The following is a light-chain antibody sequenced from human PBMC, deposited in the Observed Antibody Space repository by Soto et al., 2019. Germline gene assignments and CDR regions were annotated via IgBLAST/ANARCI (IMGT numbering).Light chain of an antibody. Sequence: QSALTQPRSVSGSPGPSVTLSCTGTSSDVGGYHYVSWYQHHPGKAPKIIIYDVNKRPSGVPDRFSGSKSGNTASLTISGLQTEDEADYYCCSYAGSYTLVFGGGTKVTVL. CDR3: CSYAGSYTLV. V-gene: IGLV2-11*01. CDR1: SSDVGGYHY. J-gene: IGLJ2*01. CDR2: DVN.